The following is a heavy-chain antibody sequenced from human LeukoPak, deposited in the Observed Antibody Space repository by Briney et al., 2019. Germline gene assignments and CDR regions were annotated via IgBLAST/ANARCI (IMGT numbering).Heavy chain of an antibody. D-gene: IGHD1-14*01. CDR1: GYTFTSYY. V-gene: IGHV1-46*01. CDR3: ARDRAEADCDY. J-gene: IGHJ4*02. CDR2: INPSGGST. Sequence: ASVKVSCKASGYTFTSYYMHWVRQAPGQGLEWMGIINPSGGSTSYAQKFQGRVTMTRDMSTSTVYMELSSLRSEDTAVYYCARDRAEADCDYWGQGTLVTVSS.